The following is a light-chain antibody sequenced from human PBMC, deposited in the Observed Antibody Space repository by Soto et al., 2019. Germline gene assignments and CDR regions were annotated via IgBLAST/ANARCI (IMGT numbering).Light chain of an antibody. V-gene: IGKV1-5*03. Sequence: DIQMTQSPSTLSASVGDRVTITCRASQSISSRLAWYQQKPGKVPELLIYKASSLESGVPSRFSGSGSGTEFTLTISSLQPDDFATYYCQQYDSYSWTFGQGTKVEI. CDR3: QQYDSYSWT. J-gene: IGKJ1*01. CDR1: QSISSR. CDR2: KAS.